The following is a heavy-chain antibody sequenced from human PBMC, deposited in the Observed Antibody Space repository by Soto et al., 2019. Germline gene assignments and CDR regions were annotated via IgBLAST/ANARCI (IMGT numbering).Heavy chain of an antibody. CDR2: XXXIFGTA. Sequence: QVQLVQSGAEVKXPGSSVKVSCKASGGTXXXXXIXXXXXXXXXXXXXXXXXXXIFGTANYAQKFQGRVTINAEKYTSPAYRELSSLRSEDTAVYYCGTRLGRGANSPRGGGYYYGMDVWGQGTTVTVSS. V-gene: IGHV1-69*06. CDR3: GTRLGRGANSPRGGGYYYGMDV. J-gene: IGHJ6*02. D-gene: IGHD7-27*01. CDR1: GGTXXXXX.